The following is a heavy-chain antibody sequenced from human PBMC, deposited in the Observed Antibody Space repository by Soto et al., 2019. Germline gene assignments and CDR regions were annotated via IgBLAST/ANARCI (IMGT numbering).Heavy chain of an antibody. D-gene: IGHD3-22*01. V-gene: IGHV4-31*03. J-gene: IGHJ5*02. Sequence: QVQLQESGPGLVKPSQTLSLTCTVSGGSISSGGDYWSCIRQHPGRGLEWIGYIYYSGSTYYNQSLKSRVTISVDTSKNQFSLKLSSVTAADTAVYYCARDHYDSSCLVGNWFDPWGQGTLVTVSS. CDR3: ARDHYDSSCLVGNWFDP. CDR2: IYYSGST. CDR1: GGSISSGGDY.